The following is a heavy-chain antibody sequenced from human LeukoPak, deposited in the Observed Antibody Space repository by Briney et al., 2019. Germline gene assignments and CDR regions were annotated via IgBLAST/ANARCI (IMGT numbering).Heavy chain of an antibody. D-gene: IGHD6-19*01. CDR1: GFTFRDYY. CDR3: ARVQRGIAVALDY. J-gene: IGHJ4*02. Sequence: GGSLRLSCAASGFTFRDYYMAWIRQAPGKGLEWVSYISTTGSSIYYADSVKGRFTISRDNVKNLLYLQMNSLRAEDTAVYYCARVQRGIAVALDYCGQGTLATVSS. V-gene: IGHV3-11*04. CDR2: ISTTGSSI.